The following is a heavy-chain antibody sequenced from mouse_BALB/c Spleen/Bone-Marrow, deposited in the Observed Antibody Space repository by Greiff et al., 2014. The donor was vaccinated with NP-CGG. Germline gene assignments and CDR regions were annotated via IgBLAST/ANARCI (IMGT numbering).Heavy chain of an antibody. CDR1: GYTFTSYV. J-gene: IGHJ3*01. CDR3: AREGSTMITTEAWFAY. D-gene: IGHD2-4*01. V-gene: IGHV1-14*01. Sequence: SGPELVKPGASVKMSCKASGYTFTSYVMHWVKQKPGQGLEWIGYVNPYNDGTKYNEKFKGKATLTSDKSSSTAYMELSSLTSEDFAVYYCAREGSTMITTEAWFAYWGQGTLVTVSA. CDR2: VNPYNDGT.